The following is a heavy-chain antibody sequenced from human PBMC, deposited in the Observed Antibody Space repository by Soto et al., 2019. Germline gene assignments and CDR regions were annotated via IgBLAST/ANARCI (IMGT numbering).Heavy chain of an antibody. CDR3: ATHLGRDYYYGMDV. D-gene: IGHD7-27*01. V-gene: IGHV1-69*13. J-gene: IGHJ6*02. CDR1: GGTFSSYA. CDR2: IIPIFGTA. Sequence: SVKVSCKASGGTFSSYAISWVRQAPGQGLEWMGGIIPIFGTANYAQKFQGRVTITADESTSTAYMELSSLRSEDTAVYYCATHLGRDYYYGMDVWGQGTTVTAP.